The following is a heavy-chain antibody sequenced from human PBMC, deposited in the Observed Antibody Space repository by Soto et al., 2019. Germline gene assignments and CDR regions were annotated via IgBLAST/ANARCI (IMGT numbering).Heavy chain of an antibody. D-gene: IGHD6-19*01. Sequence: ASVKVSCKASGYTFTSYAMHWVRQAPGQRLEWMGWINAGNGNTKYSQKFQGRVTITRDTSASTAYMEQSSLRSEDTAVYYCARDLEQWLVLDYWGQGTLVTVSS. CDR1: GYTFTSYA. CDR2: INAGNGNT. CDR3: ARDLEQWLVLDY. V-gene: IGHV1-3*01. J-gene: IGHJ4*02.